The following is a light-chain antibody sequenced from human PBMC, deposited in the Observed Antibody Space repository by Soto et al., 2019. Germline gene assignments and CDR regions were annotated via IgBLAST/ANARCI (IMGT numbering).Light chain of an antibody. V-gene: IGKV4-1*01. CDR1: QSVLYSLNNRHY. Sequence: DIVMTQSPDSLAVSLGERATVSCRSSQSVLYSLNNRHYLAWYQQKPGQPPKLLIYWASTRESGVPDRFSGRGTGTDFTLTISSLQAEDGAVYFCQQNWKVPLTFGGGTKVVIK. CDR3: QQNWKVPLT. CDR2: WAS. J-gene: IGKJ4*01.